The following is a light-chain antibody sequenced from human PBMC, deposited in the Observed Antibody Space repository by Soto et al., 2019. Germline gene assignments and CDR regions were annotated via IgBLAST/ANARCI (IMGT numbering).Light chain of an antibody. CDR3: QAWDSNTVV. V-gene: IGLV3-1*01. CDR2: QDS. CDR1: KLGDKY. Sequence: SYELTQPPSVSVSPGQTATIACSGDKLGDKYVSWTQLRPGQSPVPVIYQDSKRPSGIPQRFSGSNSGNTASLTISGTQTLDEADYYCQAWDSNTVVFGGGTKLTVL. J-gene: IGLJ2*01.